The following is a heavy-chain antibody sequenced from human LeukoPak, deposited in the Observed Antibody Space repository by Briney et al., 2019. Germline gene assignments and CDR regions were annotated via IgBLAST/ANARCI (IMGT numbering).Heavy chain of an antibody. D-gene: IGHD4-11*01. CDR1: GFTFSSYA. Sequence: PGGSLRLSCAASGFTFSSYAMSWVRQAPGKGLEWVANIKEDGSEKYYVDSVKGRFTISRDNAKKSLYLQMNSLRAEDTAVYYCARDYSATYYSYYMDVWGKGTTVTVSS. CDR3: ARDYSATYYSYYMDV. V-gene: IGHV3-7*01. J-gene: IGHJ6*03. CDR2: IKEDGSEK.